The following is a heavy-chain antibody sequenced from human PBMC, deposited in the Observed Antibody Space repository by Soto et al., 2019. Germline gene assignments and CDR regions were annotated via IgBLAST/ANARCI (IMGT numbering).Heavy chain of an antibody. D-gene: IGHD3-10*01. J-gene: IGHJ4*02. CDR1: GFTFGSYW. V-gene: IGHV3-7*03. Sequence: GGSLRLSCAASGFTFGSYWLSWVRQAPGKQLERVANIKVDGSEKYYVDSVRGRFIISRDNAENSLYLQMNSLRAEDTAVYYCARDRGWQTFDYWGQGTLVTAPQ. CDR2: IKVDGSEK. CDR3: ARDRGWQTFDY.